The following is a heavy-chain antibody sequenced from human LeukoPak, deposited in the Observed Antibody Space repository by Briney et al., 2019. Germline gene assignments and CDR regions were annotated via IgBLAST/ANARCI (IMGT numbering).Heavy chain of an antibody. Sequence: GGSLRLSCAASGFTFSSRWMRWVRQAPGKGLEWVANIKPDRSEIYYVDSVKGRFTISRDNAKNSLFLQMGSLRDEGTAVYYCARGGWYFDLCGRGTLATVSA. J-gene: IGHJ2*01. V-gene: IGHV3-7*04. CDR2: IKPDRSEI. CDR1: GFTFSSRW. CDR3: ARGGWYFDL.